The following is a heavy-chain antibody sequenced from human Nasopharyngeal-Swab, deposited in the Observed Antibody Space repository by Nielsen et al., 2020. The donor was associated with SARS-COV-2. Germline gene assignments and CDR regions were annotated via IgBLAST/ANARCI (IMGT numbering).Heavy chain of an antibody. D-gene: IGHD2-15*01. CDR1: GFTFRNFG. J-gene: IGHJ2*01. V-gene: IGHV3-33*01. Sequence: GESLKISCAASGFTFRNFGMHWVRQAPGKGLEWVADIWYDGSNQYYADSVKGRFTVSRDQSKNTLYLQMNSLKAEDTAVYFCVRDRLGYCSGGSCTNWYCDLWGRGTLLTVSS. CDR3: VRDRLGYCSGGSCTNWYCDL. CDR2: IWYDGSNQ.